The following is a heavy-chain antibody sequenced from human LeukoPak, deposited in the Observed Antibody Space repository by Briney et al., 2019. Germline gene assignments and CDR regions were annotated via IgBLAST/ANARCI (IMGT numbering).Heavy chain of an antibody. V-gene: IGHV3-48*01. Sequence: GGSLRLTCAASGFRFSTYSMNWVRQAPGKGLEWISYISHSGGAEHYTDSVKGRFTISRDNAKNALYLQMNSLRAEDTAVYFCARDYVFAFDYWSQGTLVTVSS. CDR3: ARDYVFAFDY. D-gene: IGHD3-10*02. CDR1: GFRFSTYS. J-gene: IGHJ4*02. CDR2: ISHSGGAE.